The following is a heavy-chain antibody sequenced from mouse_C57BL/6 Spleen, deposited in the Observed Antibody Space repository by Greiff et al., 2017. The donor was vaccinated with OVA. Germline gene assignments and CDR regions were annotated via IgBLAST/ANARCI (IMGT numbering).Heavy chain of an antibody. J-gene: IGHJ4*01. Sequence: EVQLQQSGPELVKPGASVKISCKASGYTFTDYYMNWVKQSHGKSLEWIGDINPNNGGTSYNQKFKGKATLTVDKSSSTAYMELRSLTSEDSAVYYCAPDGDAMDYWGQGTSVTVSS. CDR3: APDGDAMDY. CDR2: INPNNGGT. V-gene: IGHV1-26*01. CDR1: GYTFTDYY.